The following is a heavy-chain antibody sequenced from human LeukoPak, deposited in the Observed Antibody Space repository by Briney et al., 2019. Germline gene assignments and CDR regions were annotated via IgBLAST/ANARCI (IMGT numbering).Heavy chain of an antibody. CDR2: INPSSGGA. CDR3: ARVRFGELAFDY. CDR1: GYTFTDYY. V-gene: IGHV1-2*06. Sequence: ASVKVSCKASGYTFTDYYIHWVRQAPGQGPEWMGRINPSSGGANYAQKFQGRVTMTRDTSISTAYMELRRLRSDDAAVYYCARVRFGELAFDYWGQGTLVTVSS. D-gene: IGHD3-10*01. J-gene: IGHJ4*02.